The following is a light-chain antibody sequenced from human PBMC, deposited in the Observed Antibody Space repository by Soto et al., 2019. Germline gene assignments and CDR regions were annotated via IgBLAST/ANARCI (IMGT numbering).Light chain of an antibody. CDR2: EVS. Sequence: QSALTQPASVSGSPGQSITISCTGTSSDVGGYNYVSWYQQHPGKAPKLIIYEVSNRPSGVSNRFSGSKSGNTASLTISGLQAEDEADYYCSSYASSSTLFGGGTK. CDR3: SSYASSSTL. J-gene: IGLJ2*01. V-gene: IGLV2-14*01. CDR1: SSDVGGYNY.